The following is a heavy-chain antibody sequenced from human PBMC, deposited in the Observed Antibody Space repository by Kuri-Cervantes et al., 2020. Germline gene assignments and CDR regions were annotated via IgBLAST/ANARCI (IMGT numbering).Heavy chain of an antibody. D-gene: IGHD1-26*01. CDR1: GFTFSSYW. Sequence: GGSLRLSCAASGFTFSSYWMHWVRQAPGKGLVWVSRISSDGSSTRYADSVKGRFSISRDNATNTLYLHMNSLRAEDTAVYYCAKVGGGGLDYWGQGTLVTVSS. J-gene: IGHJ4*02. V-gene: IGHV3-74*01. CDR3: AKVGGGGLDY. CDR2: ISSDGSST.